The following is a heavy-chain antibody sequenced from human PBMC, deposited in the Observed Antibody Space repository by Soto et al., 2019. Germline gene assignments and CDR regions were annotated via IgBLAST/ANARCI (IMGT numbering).Heavy chain of an antibody. V-gene: IGHV1-69*13. CDR2: IIPIFGTA. CDR3: ARGSDALRYFDKPFDP. Sequence: SVKVSCKASGGTFSSYAISWVRQAPGQGLEWMGGIIPIFGTANYAQKFQGRVTITADESTSTAYMELSSLRSEDTAVYYCARGSDALRYFDKPFDPWGQGTLVTVSS. CDR1: GGTFSSYA. J-gene: IGHJ5*02. D-gene: IGHD3-9*01.